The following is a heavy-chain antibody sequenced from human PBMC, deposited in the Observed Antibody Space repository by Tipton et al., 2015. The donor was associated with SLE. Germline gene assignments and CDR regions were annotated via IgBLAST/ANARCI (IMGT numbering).Heavy chain of an antibody. Sequence: SLRLSCAASGFTFSTYAMSWVRLAPGKGPEWVSDFSEGGSSTYYADSVKGRVTISRDNAKDSLYLQMNSLRAEDTAVYYCARDGMPTKIGAHWYFDLWGRGTQVTVSS. D-gene: IGHD3-10*01. CDR2: FSEGGSST. CDR1: GFTFSTYA. J-gene: IGHJ2*01. V-gene: IGHV3-23*01. CDR3: ARDGMPTKIGAHWYFDL.